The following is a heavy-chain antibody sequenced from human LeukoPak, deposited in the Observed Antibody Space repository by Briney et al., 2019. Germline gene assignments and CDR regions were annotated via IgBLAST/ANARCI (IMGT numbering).Heavy chain of an antibody. D-gene: IGHD5-12*01. CDR1: GDSISGYY. CDR2: IHYSGST. J-gene: IGHJ4*02. V-gene: IGHV4-59*08. Sequence: PSETLSLTCTVSGDSISGYYWSWIRQPPGITLEWIGYIHYSGSTNYNPSLKSRVTISIDTSKNHICLKLTSVSAADTAVYYCAKYRSLNYWGQGALVTVSS. CDR3: AKYRSLNY.